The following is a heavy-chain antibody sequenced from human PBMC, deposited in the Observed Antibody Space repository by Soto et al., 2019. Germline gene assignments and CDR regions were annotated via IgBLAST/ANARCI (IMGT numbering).Heavy chain of an antibody. CDR2: IYYSGST. J-gene: IGHJ3*02. CDR3: ARDLVERDKIGAFDS. Sequence: SETLSLTCTVSGGSVSSGSYYWSWIRQPPGKGPDWLGYIYYSGSTNYNPSLKSRVTISVDTSKNQFSLKLSSVTAPDTAVYYFARDLVERDKIGAFDSGAEGTKVTVS. CDR1: GGSVSSGSYY. V-gene: IGHV4-61*01. D-gene: IGHD2-15*01.